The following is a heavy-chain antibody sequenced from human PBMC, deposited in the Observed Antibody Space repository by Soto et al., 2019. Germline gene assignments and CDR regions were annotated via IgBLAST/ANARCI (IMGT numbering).Heavy chain of an antibody. CDR1: GFTFSNSV. Sequence: QVQLVESGGGVVQPGTSLRLSCAGSGFTFSNSVIHWVRQAPGKGLEWVAVMWHDGTNKNYADSVKGRFSISRDNSENMLYLQMNSPRAEDTAVYYCAREVRGSSYFDYWGQGTLVTVSS. CDR3: AREVRGSSYFDY. CDR2: MWHDGTNK. V-gene: IGHV3-33*01. J-gene: IGHJ4*02. D-gene: IGHD3-10*01.